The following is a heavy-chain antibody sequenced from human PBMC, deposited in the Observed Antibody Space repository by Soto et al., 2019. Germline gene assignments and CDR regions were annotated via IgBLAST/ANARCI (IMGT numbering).Heavy chain of an antibody. D-gene: IGHD6-13*01. V-gene: IGHV1-46*01. J-gene: IGHJ3*02. CDR3: ARWGALSSLASDI. CDR2: INPRGGST. CDR1: GYTFTSYY. Sequence: QVQLVQSGAEVKKPGASVKVSCKASGYTFTSYYIHWVRQAPGQGLEWMGIINPRGGSTSYAQKFQGRGTMTRDTSTSTVYMELSSLRSEDTAVYYCARWGALSSLASDIWGQGTMVTVSS.